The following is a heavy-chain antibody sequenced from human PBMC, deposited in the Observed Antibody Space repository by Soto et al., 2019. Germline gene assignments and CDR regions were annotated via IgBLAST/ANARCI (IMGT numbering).Heavy chain of an antibody. J-gene: IGHJ4*02. CDR2: IIANIGIA. Sequence: GASVKVSCKASGYTFTSYGISWVRQAPGQGLEWMGWIIANIGIANYAQKFQGRVTITADKSTSTAYMELSSLRSEDTAVYYCATQLDYYGSGSYPNYWGQGTLVTVSS. CDR1: GYTFTSYG. CDR3: ATQLDYYGSGSYPNY. D-gene: IGHD3-10*01. V-gene: IGHV1-69*10.